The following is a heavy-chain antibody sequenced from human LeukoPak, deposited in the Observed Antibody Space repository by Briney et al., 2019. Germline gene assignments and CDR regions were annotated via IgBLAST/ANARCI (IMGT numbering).Heavy chain of an antibody. D-gene: IGHD5-24*01. CDR2: INHSAIT. V-gene: IGHV4-34*01. CDR1: GGSFSGYY. Sequence: PSETLSLTCAVHGGSFSGYYWSWIRQPPGKGLEWIGEINHSAITNYNPSLKSRVTMSVDSSKNQFSLKVSSVTAADTAVYYCARKDGDIWGQGTMVTVSS. CDR3: ARKDGDI. J-gene: IGHJ3*02.